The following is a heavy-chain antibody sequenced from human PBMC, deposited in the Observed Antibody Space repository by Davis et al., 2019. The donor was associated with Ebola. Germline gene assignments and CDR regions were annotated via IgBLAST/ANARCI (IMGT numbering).Heavy chain of an antibody. D-gene: IGHD3-10*01. CDR1: GFSFSHSD. J-gene: IGHJ4*02. CDR3: VQDPNWELGY. CDR2: YYNGDNT. V-gene: IGHV3-23*01. Sequence: GESLKISCEGSGFSFSHSDMNWVRXXPXXXXSXXXIXYYNGDNTYYADSVKGRFTLSRDNVKNTMYLEMTTLRVEDTAVYYCVQDPNWELGYWGQGALVTVS.